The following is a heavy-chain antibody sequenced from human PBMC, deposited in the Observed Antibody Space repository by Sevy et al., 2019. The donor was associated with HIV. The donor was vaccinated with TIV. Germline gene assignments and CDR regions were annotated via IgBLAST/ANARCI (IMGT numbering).Heavy chain of an antibody. CDR2: ISYDGSNK. CDR3: AKEWNTAMVM. CDR1: GFTFSSYG. Sequence: GGSLRLSCAASGFTFSSYGMHWVRQAPGKGLEWVAVISYDGSNKYYADSVKGRFTISRDNSKNTLYLQMNSLRAEDRAVYYCAKEWNTAMVMGGQGTLVTVSS. V-gene: IGHV3-30*18. D-gene: IGHD5-18*01. J-gene: IGHJ4*02.